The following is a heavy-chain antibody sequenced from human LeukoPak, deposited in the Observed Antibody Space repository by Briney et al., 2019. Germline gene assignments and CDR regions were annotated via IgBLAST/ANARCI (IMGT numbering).Heavy chain of an antibody. Sequence: PGGSLRLSCAASGFTFSSYGMHWVRQAPGKGLEWVAVIWYDGSNKYYADSEKGRFTISRDNSKNTLYLQMNSLRAEDTAVYYCAKDKVAATPYYFDYWGQGTLVTVSS. J-gene: IGHJ4*02. CDR3: AKDKVAATPYYFDY. V-gene: IGHV3-33*06. CDR1: GFTFSSYG. CDR2: IWYDGSNK. D-gene: IGHD2-15*01.